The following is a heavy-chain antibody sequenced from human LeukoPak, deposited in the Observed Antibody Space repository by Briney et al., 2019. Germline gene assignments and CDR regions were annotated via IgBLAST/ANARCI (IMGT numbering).Heavy chain of an antibody. V-gene: IGHV3-48*03. Sequence: GGSLRLSCAASGFTFSSYEMNWVRQAPGRGREGVSYISSGGGTVYYADSVKGRFAISRDNATNSLYLHMISLRAEDRAVYYCASRGLYYDYVHGFWGHGTLVTVSS. CDR3: ASRGLYYDYVHGF. J-gene: IGHJ4*01. CDR1: GFTFSSYE. CDR2: ISSGGGTV. D-gene: IGHD3-16*01.